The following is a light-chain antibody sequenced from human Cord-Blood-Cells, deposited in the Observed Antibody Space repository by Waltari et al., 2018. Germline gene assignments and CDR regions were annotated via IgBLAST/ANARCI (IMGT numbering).Light chain of an antibody. CDR1: SSNIGAGYD. Sequence: QSVLTQPPSVSGAPGQRVPISCTGSSSNIGAGYDVPWYQQLSGTAPKLLIYGNSNRPSGVPDRFSGSKSGTSASLAITGLQAEDEADYYCQSYDSSLSGFVFGTGTKVTVL. CDR2: GNS. V-gene: IGLV1-40*01. J-gene: IGLJ1*01. CDR3: QSYDSSLSGFV.